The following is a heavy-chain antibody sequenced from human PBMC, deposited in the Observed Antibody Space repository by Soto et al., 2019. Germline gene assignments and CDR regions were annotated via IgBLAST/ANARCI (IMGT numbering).Heavy chain of an antibody. CDR1: GGSFSSGSYY. CDR2: IYYSGST. Sequence: PSETLSLTCTVSGGSFSSGSYYWSWILQPPGKGLEWIGYIYYSGSTNYNPSLKSRVTISVDTSKNQFSVKLSSVTAADTAVYYCARDFEVRDPYGNYYYPMDVWGQGTTVTVSS. CDR3: ARDFEVRDPYGNYYYPMDV. D-gene: IGHD3-10*01. J-gene: IGHJ6*02. V-gene: IGHV4-61*01.